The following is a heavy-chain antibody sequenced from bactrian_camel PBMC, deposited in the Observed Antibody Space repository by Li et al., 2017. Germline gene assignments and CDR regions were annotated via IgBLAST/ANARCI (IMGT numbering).Heavy chain of an antibody. J-gene: IGHJ6*01. CDR2: MYGGGGYT. CDR1: GNTYSSYC. V-gene: IGHV3S40*01. CDR3: AARSWIGCLHAIQGLDAGPLVR. D-gene: IGHD1*01. Sequence: DVQLVESGGGLVQPGGSLRLSCSASGNTYSSYCMGWFRQAPGKQREGVAAMYGGGGYTFCADSVKGRFTISLDNAKNTVYLQMNSLKPEDTAMYYCAARSWIGCLHAIQGLDAGPLVRGARGPRSPSP.